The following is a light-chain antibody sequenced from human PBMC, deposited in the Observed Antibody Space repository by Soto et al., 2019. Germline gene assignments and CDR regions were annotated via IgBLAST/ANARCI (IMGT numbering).Light chain of an antibody. CDR2: AAS. V-gene: IGKV3-20*01. J-gene: IGKJ1*01. CDR1: QSVSSSY. CDR3: QQYGSSPRT. Sequence: IVLTHSPGSLSFSPGERSTIYFSSSQSVSSSYLAWYKQKPGQAPSLLIYAASSRAASIPDRFSGSGSGTDFTLTISRLEPEDFAVYYCQQYGSSPRTFGQGTKVDI.